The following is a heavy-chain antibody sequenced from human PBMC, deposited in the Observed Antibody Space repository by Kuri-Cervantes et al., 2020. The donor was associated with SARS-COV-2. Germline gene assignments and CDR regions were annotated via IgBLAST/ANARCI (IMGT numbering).Heavy chain of an antibody. D-gene: IGHD4-17*01. Sequence: GGSLRLSCAASGFIVSSSYMSWVRQAPGKGLEWVSIIYAGGGTYYADSVKGQFTISRDNAKNSLYLQMNSLRAEDTALYYCARITLYGDYFDYWGQGTLVTVSS. CDR1: GFIVSSSY. CDR3: ARITLYGDYFDY. V-gene: IGHV3-53*01. CDR2: IYAGGGT. J-gene: IGHJ4*02.